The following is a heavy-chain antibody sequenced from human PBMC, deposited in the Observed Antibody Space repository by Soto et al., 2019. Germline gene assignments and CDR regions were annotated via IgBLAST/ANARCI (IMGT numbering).Heavy chain of an antibody. CDR2: INAGQGNT. J-gene: IGHJ5*02. CDR3: ARLANTTGTRGPFDP. CDR1: GYTFSTYA. V-gene: IGHV1-3*01. D-gene: IGHD1-1*01. Sequence: GASVKVSCKTSGYTFSTYAIHWVRQAPGQRLERMGWINAGQGNTQYSQKFQDRLTITRDTSATTAHMELSSLRSEDTALYYCARLANTTGTRGPFDPSGQGTLVIVSS.